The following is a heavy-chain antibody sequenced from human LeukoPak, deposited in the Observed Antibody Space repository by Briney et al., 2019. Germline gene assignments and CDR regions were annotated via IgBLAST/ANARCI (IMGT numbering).Heavy chain of an antibody. D-gene: IGHD3-10*01. CDR1: GGSINSGVW. J-gene: IGHJ4*02. CDR3: ARGAYYYGSGKIFDY. CDR2: IYTSGST. Sequence: PSGTLSLTCGVSGGSINSGVWWSWVRQPAGKGLEWIGRIYTSGSTNYNPSLKSRVTMSVDTSKNQFSLKLSSVTAADTAVYYCARGAYYYGSGKIFDYWGQGTLVTVSS. V-gene: IGHV4-4*07.